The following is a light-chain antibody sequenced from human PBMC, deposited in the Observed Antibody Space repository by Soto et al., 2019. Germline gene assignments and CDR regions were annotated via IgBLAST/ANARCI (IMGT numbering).Light chain of an antibody. J-gene: IGKJ3*01. V-gene: IGKV3-20*01. CDR2: GAS. Sequence: EIVLTQSPGTLSLSPGERATLSCRASQSFSSSYLAWYQQKPGQAPRLLIYGASSRATGIPDRFSGSGSGTDFTLTISRLEPEDFEVDYCQQYGSSPFTFGPGTKVDIK. CDR1: QSFSSSY. CDR3: QQYGSSPFT.